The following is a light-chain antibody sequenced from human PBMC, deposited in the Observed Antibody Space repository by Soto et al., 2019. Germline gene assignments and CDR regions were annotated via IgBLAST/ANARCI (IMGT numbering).Light chain of an antibody. CDR1: QTISSSF. J-gene: IGKJ3*01. CDR3: HQFGSSPLDT. V-gene: IGKV3-20*01. CDR2: RAS. Sequence: EIVLTQSPGTLSLSPGERATLSCRASQTISSSFLAWYQQKPGQAPRLLIYRASRRAPGIPDRFSGSGSWTDFTLAISRLVPEDFAVYDCHQFGSSPLDTFGPGTKVEIK.